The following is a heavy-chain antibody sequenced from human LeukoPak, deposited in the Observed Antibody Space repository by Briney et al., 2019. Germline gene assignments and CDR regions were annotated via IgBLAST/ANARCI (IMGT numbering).Heavy chain of an antibody. CDR3: AKAKDPGIIAVLGP. V-gene: IGHV3-23*01. CDR2: ISGSAGGS. CDR1: GFTFNNYA. J-gene: IGHJ5*02. Sequence: GGSLRLSCAASGFTFNNYAMTWVRQAPGKGLEWVSVISGSAGGSYYADSVKGRFTISRDNSKNTLYLQMNSLRVEDTAIYFCAKAKDPGIIAVLGPWGQGTLVTVSP. D-gene: IGHD6-19*01.